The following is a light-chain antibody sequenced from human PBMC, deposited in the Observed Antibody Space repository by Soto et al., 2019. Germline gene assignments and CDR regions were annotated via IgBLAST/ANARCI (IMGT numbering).Light chain of an antibody. V-gene: IGKV1-5*03. Sequence: DIQMTQSPSTLSASVGDRVTITCRASQSISSWLAWYQQKPGKAPKLLIYKASSLESGVPSRFSGSGSGTEFTLNISSLQPDDFAIYYCQQYNSYSYTFGQGTKLEIK. J-gene: IGKJ2*01. CDR2: KAS. CDR3: QQYNSYSYT. CDR1: QSISSW.